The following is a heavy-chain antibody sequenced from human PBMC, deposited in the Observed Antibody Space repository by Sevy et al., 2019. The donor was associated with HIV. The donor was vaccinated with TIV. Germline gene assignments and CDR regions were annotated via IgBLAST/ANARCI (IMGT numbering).Heavy chain of an antibody. Sequence: GGSLRLSCAASGFTFSSYAMHWVLQAPGKGLEWVAVISYDGSNKYYADSVKGRFTISRDNSKNTLYLQMNSLRAEDTAVYYCARVTFRWGELDQGFDYWGQGTLVTVSS. CDR3: ARVTFRWGELDQGFDY. CDR2: ISYDGSNK. D-gene: IGHD2-15*01. CDR1: GFTFSSYA. J-gene: IGHJ4*02. V-gene: IGHV3-30-3*01.